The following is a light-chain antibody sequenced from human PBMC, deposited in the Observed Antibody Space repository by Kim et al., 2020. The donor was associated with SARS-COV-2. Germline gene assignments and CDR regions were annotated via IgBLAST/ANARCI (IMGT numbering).Light chain of an antibody. CDR1: QTISGNY. J-gene: IGKJ1*01. V-gene: IGKV3-20*01. CDR2: GAS. CDR3: QQYGGSPWT. Sequence: SPGERATFSCTASQTISGNYLAWYQQTPGQAPRVLIHGASSRATGIPDRFSGSGSGTDFTLTISRLEPEDFAVYYCQQYGGSPWTFGHGTKVEIK.